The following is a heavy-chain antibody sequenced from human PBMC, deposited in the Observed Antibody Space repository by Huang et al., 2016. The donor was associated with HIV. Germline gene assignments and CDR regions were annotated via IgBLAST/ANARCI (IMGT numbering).Heavy chain of an antibody. J-gene: IGHJ5*02. V-gene: IGHV4-59*02. D-gene: IGHD6-19*01. Sequence: QVRLQESGPGLVKPSETLSLSCTVSGDSVSSHYWGWIRHPPGKGLEWIGTVDDSGTTKYNPRLTSRITISVDTSKNGFSLNITSVSAADTAMYFCVRDQGRLAVGGIDNWFDPWGQGALVTVSS. CDR3: VRDQGRLAVGGIDNWFDP. CDR2: VDDSGTT. CDR1: GDSVSSHY.